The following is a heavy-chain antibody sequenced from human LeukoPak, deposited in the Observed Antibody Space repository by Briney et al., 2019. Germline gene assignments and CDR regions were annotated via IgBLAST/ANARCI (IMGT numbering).Heavy chain of an antibody. J-gene: IGHJ5*02. CDR2: ISSSGSTI. V-gene: IGHV3-48*03. CDR3: ARDGDTFNWFDP. D-gene: IGHD3-10*01. Sequence: GGSLRLSCAASGFTFSSYEMNWVRQAPGKGLEWVSYISSSGSTIYYAGSVKGRFTISRDNAKNSLYLQMNSLRAEDTAVYYCARDGDTFNWFDPWGQGTLVTVSS. CDR1: GFTFSSYE.